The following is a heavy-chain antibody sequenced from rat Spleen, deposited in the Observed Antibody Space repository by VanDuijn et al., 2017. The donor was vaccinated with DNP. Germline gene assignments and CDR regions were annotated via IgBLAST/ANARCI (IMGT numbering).Heavy chain of an antibody. CDR3: ARGDSSYIYDY. Sequence: EVKLVESGGGLVQPGRSLKLSCAASGFNFNDNWMGWVRQAPGKGLEWIAPIISSGGNTYYPESVKGRFTISRDNAKSSLYLQMNSLKSEDTATYYCARGDSSYIYDYWGQGVMVTVSS. CDR2: IISSGGNT. V-gene: IGHV5-31*01. J-gene: IGHJ2*01. D-gene: IGHD1-2*01. CDR1: GFNFNDNW.